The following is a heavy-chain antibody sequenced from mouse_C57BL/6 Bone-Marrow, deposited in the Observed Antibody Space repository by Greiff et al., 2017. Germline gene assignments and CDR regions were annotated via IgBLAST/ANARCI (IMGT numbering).Heavy chain of an antibody. CDR1: GFNIKDYY. CDR3: ARSTGAWFAY. CDR2: IDPEDGET. V-gene: IGHV14-2*01. Sequence: EVQLQQSGAELVKPGASVKLSCTASGFNIKDYYMHWVKQRTEQGLEWIGRIDPEDGETKYAPKFQGKATITADTSSSTAYMELRSLTSEDSAVYFCARSTGAWFAYWGQGTLVTVSA. J-gene: IGHJ3*01. D-gene: IGHD4-1*02.